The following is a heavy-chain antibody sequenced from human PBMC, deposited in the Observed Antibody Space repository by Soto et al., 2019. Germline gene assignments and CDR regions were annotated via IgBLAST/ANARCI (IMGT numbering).Heavy chain of an antibody. D-gene: IGHD2-2*01. J-gene: IGHJ5*02. V-gene: IGHV1-69*01. CDR1: GGIFSSFS. Sequence: QVQLVQSGAEVKTPGSSVEVSCKASGGIFSSFSITWVRQVPGHGLEWMGGIIPLTGTPNYAEKFQGRLTLNADASTRTAYLVLSSLKSEDTAVYYCARGPILPGATSWLDPWGQGTVFIVSP. CDR3: ARGPILPGATSWLDP. CDR2: IIPLTGTP.